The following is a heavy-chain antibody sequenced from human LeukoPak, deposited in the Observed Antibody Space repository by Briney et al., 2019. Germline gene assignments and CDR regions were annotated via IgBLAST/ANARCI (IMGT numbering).Heavy chain of an antibody. D-gene: IGHD3-9*01. V-gene: IGHV4-59*08. Sequence: SETLSLTCTVSGGSISSYYWSWIRQPPGKGLEWIGYIYYSGSTNYNPSLKSRVTISVDTSKNQFSLKLSSVTAADTAVYYCARLPTLTGLFRFDPWGQGTLVTVSS. CDR1: GGSISSYY. CDR3: ARLPTLTGLFRFDP. CDR2: IYYSGST. J-gene: IGHJ5*02.